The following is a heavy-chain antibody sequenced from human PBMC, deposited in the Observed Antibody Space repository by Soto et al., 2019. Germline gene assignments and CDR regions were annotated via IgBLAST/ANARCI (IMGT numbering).Heavy chain of an antibody. V-gene: IGHV3-23*01. D-gene: IGHD2-2*01. J-gene: IGHJ4*02. Sequence: EVQLLESGGGLVQPGGSLRLSCAASGLPFSTTGILWVRQAPGAGLEWVSAIGPDPRKTKYRDSVKGRFTISRDNSRNMVFLQMSVLRAEDTALYYCTTARYCSSDACPAAEWGQGTMITVSS. CDR1: GLPFSTTG. CDR3: TTARYCSSDACPAAE. CDR2: IGPDPRKT.